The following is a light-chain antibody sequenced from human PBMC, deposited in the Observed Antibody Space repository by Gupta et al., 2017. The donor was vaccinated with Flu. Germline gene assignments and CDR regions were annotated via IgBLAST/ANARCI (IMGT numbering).Light chain of an antibody. J-gene: IGLJ1*01. CDR2: EDT. CDR1: ALPMKF. Sequence: GDALPMKFACRYQQKSGQAPVLVIYEDTKRPPGIPERISGSKSGTVATLTISGAQVDDEADYYCYSTDRTGDQRVFGKGTTVTVL. V-gene: IGLV3-10*01. CDR3: YSTDRTGDQRV.